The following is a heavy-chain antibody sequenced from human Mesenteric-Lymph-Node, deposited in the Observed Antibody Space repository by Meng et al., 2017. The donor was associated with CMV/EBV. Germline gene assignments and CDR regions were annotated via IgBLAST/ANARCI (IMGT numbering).Heavy chain of an antibody. CDR3: AAGVVPVTGRDY. CDR2: ISGSGVST. CDR1: GFTFIDYA. Sequence: GGSLRLSCAASGFTFIDYAMSWVRQAPGKGLEWVSAISGSGVSTRYADFVKGRLTISRDNSKNTVYLQMNSLRAEDTAVYYCAAGVVPVTGRDYWGQGTLVTVSS. D-gene: IGHD2-2*01. V-gene: IGHV3-23*01. J-gene: IGHJ4*02.